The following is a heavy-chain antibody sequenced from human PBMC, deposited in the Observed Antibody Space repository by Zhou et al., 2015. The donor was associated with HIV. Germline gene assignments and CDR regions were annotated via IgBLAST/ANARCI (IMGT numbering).Heavy chain of an antibody. J-gene: IGHJ5*02. Sequence: QVLLLQSGAEVRKPGASVTVSCKASGYTFTSYFVHWVRQAPGRGLEWMGIINPGDGATNYQQKFQGRLNMTRDTSTSTLYMELSDLRSADTAIYFCARRFCSGGTCSQTWFDPWGQGTLVTVSS. D-gene: IGHD2-15*01. CDR1: GYTFTSYF. CDR2: INPGDGAT. CDR3: ARRFCSGGTCSQTWFDP. V-gene: IGHV1-46*01.